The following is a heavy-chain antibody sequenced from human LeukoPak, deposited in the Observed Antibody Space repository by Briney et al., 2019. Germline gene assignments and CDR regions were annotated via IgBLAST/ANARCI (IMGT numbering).Heavy chain of an antibody. J-gene: IGHJ4*02. Sequence: ASVKVSCKASGYTFTSYAMHWVRQAPGQRLEWMGWINAGNGNTKYSQKFQGRVTITRDTSASTAYMELSSLRSEDTAVYYCAKKWSYSGYPLDYWGQGTLVTVSS. CDR1: GYTFTSYA. CDR3: AKKWSYSGYPLDY. V-gene: IGHV1-3*01. D-gene: IGHD5-12*01. CDR2: INAGNGNT.